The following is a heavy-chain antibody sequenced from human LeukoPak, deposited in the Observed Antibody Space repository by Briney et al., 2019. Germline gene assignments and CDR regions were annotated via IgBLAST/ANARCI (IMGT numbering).Heavy chain of an antibody. CDR2: IYYSGDT. D-gene: IGHD3-10*01. J-gene: IGHJ5*02. CDR3: MRGPYGSSISNWFDP. V-gene: IGHV4-59*01. Sequence: SETLSLTCSVSGGSITGYSWSWIRQPPGKGLEWIGYIYYSGDTNYNPSLKSRVSVSVDTSKNQFSLKLRSVTAADTAVYYCMRGPYGSSISNWFDPWGQGILVAVSS. CDR1: GGSITGYS.